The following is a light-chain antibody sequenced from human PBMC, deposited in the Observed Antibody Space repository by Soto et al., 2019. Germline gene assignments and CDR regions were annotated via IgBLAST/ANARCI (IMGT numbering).Light chain of an antibody. Sequence: QSALTQPASVSGSPGQSITISCTGTSSDIGGHNYVSWYQHHPGKVPQLIIYDVTKRPSGVPDRFSGSKSGNTASLTISGLQVEDEADYYCCSYAGTYTWIFGGGTKLTVL. CDR3: CSYAGTYTWI. CDR2: DVT. CDR1: SSDIGGHNY. J-gene: IGLJ2*01. V-gene: IGLV2-11*01.